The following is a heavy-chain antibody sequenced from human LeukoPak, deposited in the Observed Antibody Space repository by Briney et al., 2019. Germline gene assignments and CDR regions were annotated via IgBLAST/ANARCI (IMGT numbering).Heavy chain of an antibody. V-gene: IGHV2-70*04. D-gene: IGHD2-8*01. CDR3: ARIPGVSGDAFDI. Sequence: SGPALVKPTQTLTLTCTFSGFSLSTSGMRVSWIRQPPGKALEWLARIDWDDDKFYSTSLKTRLTISKDTSKNQVVLTMTNMDPVDTATYYCARIPGVSGDAFDIWGQGTMVTVSS. CDR1: GFSLSTSGMR. CDR2: IDWDDDK. J-gene: IGHJ3*02.